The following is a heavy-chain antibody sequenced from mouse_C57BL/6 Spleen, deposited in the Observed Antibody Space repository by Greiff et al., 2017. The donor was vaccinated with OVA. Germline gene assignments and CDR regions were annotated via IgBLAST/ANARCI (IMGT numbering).Heavy chain of an antibody. CDR3: AREAQDDAMDY. CDR2: IYPGDGDT. V-gene: IGHV1-82*01. CDR1: GYAFSSSW. Sequence: QVQLQQSGPELVKPGASVKISCKASGYAFSSSWMNWVKQRPGKGLEWIGRIYPGDGDTNYNGKFKGKATLTADKSPSTAYMQLSSLTSEDSAVYFCAREAQDDAMDYWGQGTSVTVSS. J-gene: IGHJ4*01. D-gene: IGHD3-2*02.